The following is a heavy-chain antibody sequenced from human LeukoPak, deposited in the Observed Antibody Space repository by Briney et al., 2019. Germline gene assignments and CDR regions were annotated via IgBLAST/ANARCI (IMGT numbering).Heavy chain of an antibody. D-gene: IGHD2-21*02. Sequence: GGSLRLSCAASGFTFSSYGMSWVRQAPGKGLEWVPAISGSGGSTYYADSVKGRFTISRDNSKNTLYLQMNSLRAEDTAVYYCAKEIRVVTAIQGVLDAFDIWGQGTMVTVSS. CDR1: GFTFSSYG. CDR2: ISGSGGST. V-gene: IGHV3-23*01. J-gene: IGHJ3*02. CDR3: AKEIRVVTAIQGVLDAFDI.